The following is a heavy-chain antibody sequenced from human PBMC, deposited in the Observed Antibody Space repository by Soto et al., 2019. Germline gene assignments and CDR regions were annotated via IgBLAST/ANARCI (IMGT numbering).Heavy chain of an antibody. CDR1: GFSFSDYS. J-gene: IGHJ6*03. V-gene: IGHV3-11*01. CDR2: ISNTAITD. Sequence: QVHLVESGGDLVQPGGSLRLPCVASGFSFSDYSMTWMRQAPGGGLDFVAFISNTAITDYYADYVKGRFTISRDNARNSVYLQMDILRAEDAAVYYCARDLHEILSHKHYYYYLDVWGTGTTVTVSS. CDR3: ARDLHEILSHKHYYYYLDV.